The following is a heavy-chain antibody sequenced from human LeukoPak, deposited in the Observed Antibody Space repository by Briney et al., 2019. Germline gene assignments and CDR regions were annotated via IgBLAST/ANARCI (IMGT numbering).Heavy chain of an antibody. Sequence: GGSLRLSCAASGFTFSSYFMGWVRQAPGKGLEWVANIKEDGSQKYYVDSVRGRFTISRDNADNSLYLQMNSLTAEDTAAYYCVRYRREGLYYFDYWGQGTLVTVSS. J-gene: IGHJ4*02. CDR1: GFTFSSYF. CDR2: IKEDGSQK. CDR3: VRYRREGLYYFDY. V-gene: IGHV3-7*01.